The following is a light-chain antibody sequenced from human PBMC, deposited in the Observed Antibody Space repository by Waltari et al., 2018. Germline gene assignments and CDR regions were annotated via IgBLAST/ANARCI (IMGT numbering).Light chain of an antibody. J-gene: IGKJ1*01. V-gene: IGKV1-39*01. CDR2: DAS. Sequence: DIQMTQSQSSLSASVGDRVTITCRESQSIRTFLNWYQQKVGKAPNLLIYDASTLQGGVPSRFSAGGSGTEFTLTISSLQAEDFATYYCQQSYSNSRAFGQGTKIEVK. CDR1: QSIRTF. CDR3: QQSYSNSRA.